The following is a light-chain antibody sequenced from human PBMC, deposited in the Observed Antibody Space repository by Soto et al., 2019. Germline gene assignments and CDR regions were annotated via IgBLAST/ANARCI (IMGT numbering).Light chain of an antibody. V-gene: IGLV1-47*01. J-gene: IGLJ2*01. CDR2: TNN. CDR1: SSNIGSNY. Sequence: QSVLTQPPSASGTPGQRVTISCSGSSSNIGSNYVYWYQQFPGTAPKLLIYTNNQRPSGVPDRFSGSKSGTSASLAISGLRSEDEADYYCAAWDDSLSAPVVFGGGTKLTVL. CDR3: AAWDDSLSAPVV.